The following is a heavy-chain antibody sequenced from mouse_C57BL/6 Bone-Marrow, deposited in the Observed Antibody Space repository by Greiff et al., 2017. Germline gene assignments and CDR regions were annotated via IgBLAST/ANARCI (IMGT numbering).Heavy chain of an antibody. D-gene: IGHD2-5*01. CDR2: IRSKSNNYAT. J-gene: IGHJ4*01. Sequence: EVMLVESGGGLVQPKGSLKLSCAASGFSFNTYAMNWVRQAPGKGLEWVARIRSKSNNYATYYADSVKDRFTISRDDSESMLYLQMNNLKTEATAMYYCVRAYYSNPYAMDYGGQGTSVTVSS. CDR1: GFSFNTYA. CDR3: VRAYYSNPYAMDY. V-gene: IGHV10-1*01.